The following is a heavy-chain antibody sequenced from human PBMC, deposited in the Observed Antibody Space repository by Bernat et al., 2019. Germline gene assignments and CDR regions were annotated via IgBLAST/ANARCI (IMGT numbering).Heavy chain of an antibody. D-gene: IGHD2-2*01. J-gene: IGHJ6*03. V-gene: IGHV1-18*01. CDR2: ISAYNGNA. CDR3: ARDPPCTSCSEGGYYYYYMDV. CDR1: GYTFTSYG. Sequence: QVQLVQSGAEVKKPGASVKVSCKASGYTFTSYGISWVRQAPGQGLEWMGWISAYNGNANYAQKLQGRVTMTTDTSTSTAYMELRSLRSDDTAVYYCARDPPCTSCSEGGYYYYYMDVWGKGTTVTVSS.